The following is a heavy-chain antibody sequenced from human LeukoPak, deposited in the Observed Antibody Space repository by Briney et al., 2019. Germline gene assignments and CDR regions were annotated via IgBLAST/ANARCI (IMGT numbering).Heavy chain of an antibody. CDR1: GFTFSSYW. CDR2: INHSGST. CDR3: ARVAYYDFWSGYYPFDP. D-gene: IGHD3-3*01. Sequence: GSLRLSCAASGFTFSSYWMSWVRQPPGKGLEWIGEINHSGSTNYNPSLKSRVTISVDTSKNQFSLKLSSVTAADTAVYYCARVAYYDFWSGYYPFDPWGQGTLVTVSS. J-gene: IGHJ5*02. V-gene: IGHV4-34*01.